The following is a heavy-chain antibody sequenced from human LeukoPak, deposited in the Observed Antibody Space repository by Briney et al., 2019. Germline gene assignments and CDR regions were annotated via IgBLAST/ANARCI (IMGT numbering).Heavy chain of an antibody. CDR2: INPSGGST. J-gene: IGHJ4*02. Sequence: ASVKVSCKASGYTFTSYYMNWVRQAPGQGLEWMGIINPSGGSTTYAQKFQGRVTMTRDTSTSTVYMELSSLRSEDTAVYYCARGTKSGLGESSVGYWGQGTLVTVSS. CDR1: GYTFTSYY. CDR3: ARGTKSGLGESSVGY. V-gene: IGHV1-46*01. D-gene: IGHD3-16*01.